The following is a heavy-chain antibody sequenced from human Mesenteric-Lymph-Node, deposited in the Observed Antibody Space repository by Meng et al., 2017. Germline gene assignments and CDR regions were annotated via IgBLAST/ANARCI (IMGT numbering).Heavy chain of an antibody. D-gene: IGHD5-24*01. J-gene: IGHJ4*02. V-gene: IGHV3-21*01. CDR2: ISSSSGYI. CDR3: ARHRAGGYKEYYFDF. Sequence: GESLKISCAASGFTVSSNYMSWVRQAPGKGLEWVSSISSSSGYIYYADSVKGRFTISRDNGKNSLYLQMNSLRAEDTAVYYCARHRAGGYKEYYFDFWGQGTLVTVSS. CDR1: GFTVSSNY.